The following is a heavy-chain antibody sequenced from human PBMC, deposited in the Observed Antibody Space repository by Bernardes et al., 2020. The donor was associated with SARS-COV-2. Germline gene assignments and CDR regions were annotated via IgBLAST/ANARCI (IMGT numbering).Heavy chain of an antibody. D-gene: IGHD1-7*01. J-gene: IGHJ4*02. CDR2: INPNSGGT. CDR1: GYTFTGYY. V-gene: IGHV1-2*02. CDR3: ARVGNYEGNRAFDY. Sequence: ASVKVSCKASGYTFTGYYMHWVRQAPGQGLEWMGWINPNSGGTNYAQKFQGRVTMTRDTSISTAYMELSRLRSDDTAVYYCARVGNYEGNRAFDYWGQGTLVTVSS.